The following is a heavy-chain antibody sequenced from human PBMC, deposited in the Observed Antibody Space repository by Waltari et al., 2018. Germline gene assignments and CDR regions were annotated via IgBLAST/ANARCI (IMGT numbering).Heavy chain of an antibody. V-gene: IGHV4-34*01. J-gene: IGHJ5*02. Sequence: QVQLQQWGAGLLKPSETLSLTCAVYGGSFSGYYWSWIRQPPGKGLEWIVEINHSGSTNYNPSHKSRVTISVDTSKNQFSLKLSSVTAADTAVYYCARRGNLSYGLRYNWFDPWGQGTLVTVSS. CDR1: GGSFSGYY. CDR2: INHSGST. D-gene: IGHD5-18*01. CDR3: ARRGNLSYGLRYNWFDP.